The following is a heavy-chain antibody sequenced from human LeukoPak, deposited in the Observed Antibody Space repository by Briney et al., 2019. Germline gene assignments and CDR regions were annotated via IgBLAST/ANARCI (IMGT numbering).Heavy chain of an antibody. CDR2: INHSGST. CDR3: TRDSGNSSPYFDY. CDR1: GGSFSGYY. Sequence: SETLSLTCAVYGGSFSGYYWSWIRQPPGKGLEWIGEINHSGSTNYNPPLKSRVTISVDTSKNQFSLKLSSVTAADTAVYYCTRDSGNSSPYFDYWGQGALVTVSS. J-gene: IGHJ4*02. V-gene: IGHV4-34*01. D-gene: IGHD1-7*01.